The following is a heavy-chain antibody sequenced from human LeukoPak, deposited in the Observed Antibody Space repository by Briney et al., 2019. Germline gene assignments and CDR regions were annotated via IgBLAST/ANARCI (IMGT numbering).Heavy chain of an antibody. CDR3: ARGTGDHDAFDI. J-gene: IGHJ3*02. Sequence: SVKVSCKASGYTFTSYGISWVRQAPGQGLEWMGGIIPIFGTANYAQKFQGRVTITADESTSTAYMELSSLRSEDTAVYYCARGTGDHDAFDIWGQGTMVTVSS. V-gene: IGHV1-69*13. D-gene: IGHD7-27*01. CDR2: IIPIFGTA. CDR1: GYTFTSYG.